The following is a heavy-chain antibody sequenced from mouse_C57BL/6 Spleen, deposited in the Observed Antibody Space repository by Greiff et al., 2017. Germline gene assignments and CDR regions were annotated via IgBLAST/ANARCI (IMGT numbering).Heavy chain of an antibody. CDR1: GFTFSSYA. CDR3: EKDARGHCQGYFDV. Sequence: EVQVVESGGGLVKPGGSLKLSCAASGFTFSSYAMSWVRQTPEKRLEWVATISDGGSYTYYPDNVKGRYTISRDNAKNNLYLQMRQLKSENTAIYYCEKDARGHCQGYFDVWGTGTTVTVSS. V-gene: IGHV5-4*01. J-gene: IGHJ1*03. D-gene: IGHD6-1*01. CDR2: ISDGGSYT.